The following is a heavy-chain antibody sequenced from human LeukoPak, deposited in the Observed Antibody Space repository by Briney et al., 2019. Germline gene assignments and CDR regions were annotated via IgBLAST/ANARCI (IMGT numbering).Heavy chain of an antibody. V-gene: IGHV1-46*01. J-gene: IGHJ4*02. Sequence: ASVKVSCEASGYTFTSYYMHWVRQAPGQGLQWMGLINPSDGSTTYAQKFQGRVTMTRDMSTSTVYMELSSLRPEDTAIYYCARGLSYDGDDYWGQGTQVTVSS. CDR1: GYTFTSYY. CDR2: INPSDGST. D-gene: IGHD3-22*01. CDR3: ARGLSYDGDDY.